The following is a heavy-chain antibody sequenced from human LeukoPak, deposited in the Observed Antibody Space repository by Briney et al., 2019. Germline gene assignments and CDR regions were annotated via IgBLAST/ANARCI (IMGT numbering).Heavy chain of an antibody. D-gene: IGHD5-18*01. V-gene: IGHV3-21*01. J-gene: IGHJ4*02. Sequence: SGGSLRLSCAASGFIFSRYSMNWVRQAPGKGLEWVSSIGTSSLYIYNADSVKGRFTISRDNAKNSLYLQMNSLRAEDTAVYYCARDRGVAPQLWTDLDHWGQGTLVTVSS. CDR2: IGTSSLYI. CDR1: GFIFSRYS. CDR3: ARDRGVAPQLWTDLDH.